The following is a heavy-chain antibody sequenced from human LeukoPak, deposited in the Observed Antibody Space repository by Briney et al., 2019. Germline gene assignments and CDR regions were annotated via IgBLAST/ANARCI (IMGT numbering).Heavy chain of an antibody. J-gene: IGHJ3*02. CDR1: GYSISSGYY. V-gene: IGHV4-38-2*02. CDR3: ARGGTPTGCAFDI. CDR2: IYRSGST. D-gene: IGHD3-16*01. Sequence: SETLSLTCTVSGYSISSGYYWGWIRQPPGKGLEWIGSIYRSGSTYYNPSLKSRVTISVDTSKNQFSLKLSSVTAADTAVYYCARGGTPTGCAFDIWGQGTMVTVSS.